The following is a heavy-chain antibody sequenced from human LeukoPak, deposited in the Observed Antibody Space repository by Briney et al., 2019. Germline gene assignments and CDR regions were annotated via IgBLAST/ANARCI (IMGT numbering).Heavy chain of an antibody. CDR1: GFTFSTYS. D-gene: IGHD1-26*01. J-gene: IGHJ4*02. CDR3: ARGGSYSRY. V-gene: IGHV3-7*01. CDR2: IKEDGSAK. Sequence: PGGSLRHSCAASGFTFSTYSMSWVRQAPGKGLEWVANIKEDGSAKYYVDSVKGRFTISRDNAGNSLYLQMNSLRAEDTAVYYCARGGSYSRYWGQGTLVTVSS.